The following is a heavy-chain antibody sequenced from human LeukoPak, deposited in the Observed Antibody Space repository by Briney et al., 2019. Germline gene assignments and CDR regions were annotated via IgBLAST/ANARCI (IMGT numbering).Heavy chain of an antibody. D-gene: IGHD5-12*01. Sequence: GSVKVSCKASGYTFTGYYMHWVRQAPGQRLEWMGWINPNSGGTNYAQKFQGRVTMTRDTSISTAYMELSRLRSDDTAVYYCASWYSGYDLGEADWGQGTLVTVSS. CDR3: ASWYSGYDLGEAD. CDR2: INPNSGGT. CDR1: GYTFTGYY. J-gene: IGHJ4*02. V-gene: IGHV1-2*02.